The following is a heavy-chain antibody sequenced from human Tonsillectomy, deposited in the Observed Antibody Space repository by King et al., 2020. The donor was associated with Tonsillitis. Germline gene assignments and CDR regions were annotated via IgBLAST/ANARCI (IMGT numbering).Heavy chain of an antibody. CDR3: AREPLRIKWFDP. CDR1: GGSISSGGYS. J-gene: IGHJ5*02. CDR2: ISYSGST. D-gene: IGHD4-17*01. Sequence: VQLQESGPGLVKPSQTLSLTCAVSGGSISSGGYSWSWIRQPPGKGLEWIGYISYSGSTYYNPSLKSRVTISVDTSKNQFSLKLSSVTAADTAVYYCAREPLRIKWFDPWGQGTLVTVSS. V-gene: IGHV4-30-4*07.